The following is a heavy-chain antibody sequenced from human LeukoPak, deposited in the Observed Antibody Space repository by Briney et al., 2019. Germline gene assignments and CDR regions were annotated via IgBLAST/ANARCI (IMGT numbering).Heavy chain of an antibody. CDR3: ARSHVLLWFGPRSGDYYYYYGMDV. D-gene: IGHD3-10*01. CDR2: INAGNGNT. V-gene: IGHV1-3*01. CDR1: GYTFTSYA. J-gene: IGHJ6*04. Sequence: ASVKVSCKASGYTFTSYAMHWVRQAPGQRLEWMGWINAGNGNTKYSQKFQGRVTITRDTSASTAYMELSSLRSEDTAVYYCARSHVLLWFGPRSGDYYYYYGMDVWGKGTTVTVPS.